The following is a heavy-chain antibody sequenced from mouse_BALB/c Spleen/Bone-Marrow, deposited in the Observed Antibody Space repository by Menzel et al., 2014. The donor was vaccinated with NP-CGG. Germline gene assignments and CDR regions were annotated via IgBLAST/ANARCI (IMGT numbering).Heavy chain of an antibody. CDR1: GYTFTNYW. Sequence: QVQLQHPGAELAKPGAPVKMSCKASGYTFTNYWMHWVKQRPGQGLEWIGYINPSAGYTDYNQKFKDKATLTADKSSSTAYMQLSSLTSEDSAVYYCARSYGNYVDYWGQGTTLTVSS. CDR2: INPSAGYT. D-gene: IGHD2-1*01. V-gene: IGHV1-7*01. CDR3: ARSYGNYVDY. J-gene: IGHJ2*01.